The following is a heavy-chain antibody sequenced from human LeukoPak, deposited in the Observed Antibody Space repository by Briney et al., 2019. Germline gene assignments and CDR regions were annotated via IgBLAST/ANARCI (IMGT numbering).Heavy chain of an antibody. J-gene: IGHJ4*02. CDR1: GGSFSGDY. CDR2: INHSGST. CDR3: ARRITVFPSYYFDY. V-gene: IGHV4-34*01. Sequence: SETLSLTCAVYGGSFSGDYWSWIRQPPGKGLEWIGEINHSGSTNYNPSLKSRVTISVDTSKNQFSLKLSSVTAADTAVYYCARRITVFPSYYFDYWGQGTLVTVSS. D-gene: IGHD1-20*01.